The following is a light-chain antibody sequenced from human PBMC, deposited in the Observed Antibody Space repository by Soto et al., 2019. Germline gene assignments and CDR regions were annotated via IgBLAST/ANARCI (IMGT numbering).Light chain of an antibody. V-gene: IGKV1-5*01. J-gene: IGKJ3*01. CDR3: QQYSGYSLFT. CDR1: QSISGW. CDR2: DDS. Sequence: DIQMTQSPSTLSAFVGDRVTITCRASQSISGWLAWYQQRPGKAPKLLIYDDSSLESGVPSRFSGSGSGTEFTLTIDGLQPDDFATYYCQQYSGYSLFTFGPGTIVDIK.